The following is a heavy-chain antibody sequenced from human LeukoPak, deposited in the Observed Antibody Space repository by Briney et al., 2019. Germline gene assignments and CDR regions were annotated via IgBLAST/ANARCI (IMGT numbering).Heavy chain of an antibody. CDR1: GFTFSSYS. Sequence: LSGGSLRLSCAASGFTFSSYSMNWVRQAPGKGLEWVSYISSSSGTIYYADSVKGRFTISRDNAKNSLYLQMNSLRDDDTAVYYCARERFGDFDYGGQGTLVTVSS. CDR3: ARERFGDFDY. CDR2: ISSSSGTI. J-gene: IGHJ4*02. V-gene: IGHV3-48*02. D-gene: IGHD3-10*01.